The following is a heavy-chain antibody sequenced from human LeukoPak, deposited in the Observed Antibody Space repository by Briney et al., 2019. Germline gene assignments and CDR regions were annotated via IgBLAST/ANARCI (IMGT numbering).Heavy chain of an antibody. J-gene: IGHJ4*02. V-gene: IGHV4-31*03. CDR3: ARNRDGYNSFDY. D-gene: IGHD5-24*01. CDR1: GGSISSGGYY. Sequence: SETLSLTCTGSGGSISSGGYYWSWIRQRPGKGLEWIGYICHSGSTYYNPSLRTRVTISVDTSKNHFSLRLSSVTAADTAVYYCARNRDGYNSFDYWGQGTLVTVSS. CDR2: ICHSGST.